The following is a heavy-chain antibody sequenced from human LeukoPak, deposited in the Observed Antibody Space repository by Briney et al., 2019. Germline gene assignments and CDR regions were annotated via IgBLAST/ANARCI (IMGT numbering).Heavy chain of an antibody. J-gene: IGHJ4*02. CDR2: IYSSGST. Sequence: PSETLSLTCTVSGGSISGYYWSWIRQPPGKGLEYIGYIYSSGSTYYSPSLEGRVIISLDTSKNQFSLKLNSVTAADTAMFYCARSNYGYQKPLDYWGQGTLVTVSS. CDR1: GGSISGYY. V-gene: IGHV4-59*01. D-gene: IGHD5-24*01. CDR3: ARSNYGYQKPLDY.